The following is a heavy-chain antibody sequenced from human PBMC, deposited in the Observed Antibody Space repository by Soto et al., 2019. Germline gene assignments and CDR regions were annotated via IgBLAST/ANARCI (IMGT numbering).Heavy chain of an antibody. CDR3: ARDMDIVVVPAAIPAWSWFDP. CDR2: INPNSGGT. V-gene: IGHV1-2*02. CDR1: GYTFTGYY. Sequence: QVQLVQSGAEVKKPGASVKVSCKASGYTFTGYYMHWVRQAPGQGLEWMGWINPNSGGTNYAQKFQGRVTMTRDTSISTAYMELSRLRSDDTAVYYCARDMDIVVVPAAIPAWSWFDPWGQGTLVTVSS. D-gene: IGHD2-2*03. J-gene: IGHJ5*02.